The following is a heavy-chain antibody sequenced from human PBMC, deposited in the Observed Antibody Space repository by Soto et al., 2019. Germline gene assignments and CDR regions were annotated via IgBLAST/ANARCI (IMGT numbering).Heavy chain of an antibody. J-gene: IGHJ5*02. CDR2: ISAYNGNT. Sequence: ASVKVSCKASGYTFTSYCISWVRQAPGQGLEWMGWISAYNGNTNYAQKLQGRVTMTTDTSTSTAYMELRSLRSDDTAVYYCARDKGTYSSSWYWDRNWFDPWGQGTLVTVSS. CDR1: GYTFTSYC. D-gene: IGHD6-13*01. CDR3: ARDKGTYSSSWYWDRNWFDP. V-gene: IGHV1-18*01.